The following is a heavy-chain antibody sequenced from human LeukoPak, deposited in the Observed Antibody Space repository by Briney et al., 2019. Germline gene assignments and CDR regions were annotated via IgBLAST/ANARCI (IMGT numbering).Heavy chain of an antibody. CDR1: GYTFTGYY. V-gene: IGHV1-2*06. CDR3: ARISGSYGAFDI. D-gene: IGHD1-26*01. Sequence: ASVKVSCKASGYTFTGYYMHWVRQAPGQGLEWMGRIDPNSGGTNYAQKFQGRVTMTRDTSISTAYMELSSLRSEDTAVYYCARISGSYGAFDIWGQGTMVTVSS. CDR2: IDPNSGGT. J-gene: IGHJ3*02.